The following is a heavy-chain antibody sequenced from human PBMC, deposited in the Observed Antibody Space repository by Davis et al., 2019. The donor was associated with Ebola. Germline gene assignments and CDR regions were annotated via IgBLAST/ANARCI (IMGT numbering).Heavy chain of an antibody. Sequence: MPSETLSLTCAVSGGSLSGYFWNWIRKTPGKGPEWIGEVNYLGSAKYNPSLKRRVSISVDTSKTQLSLRMTSVTAAETAVYYCASLLLEGYEMWSGYCFDLWGQGTLVTVSS. J-gene: IGHJ5*02. CDR1: GGSLSGYF. CDR2: VNYLGSA. D-gene: IGHD3-3*01. V-gene: IGHV4-34*01. CDR3: ASLLLEGYEMWSGYCFDL.